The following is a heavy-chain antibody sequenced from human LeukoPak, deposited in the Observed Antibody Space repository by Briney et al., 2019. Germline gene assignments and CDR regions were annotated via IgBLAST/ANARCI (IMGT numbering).Heavy chain of an antibody. Sequence: GGSLRLSCAASGFTFSSYEMNWVRQAPGKGLVWVSRIKDDGSITSYADSVKGRFTISRDNAKNTLFLQVNSLRADDTAVYYCTRGDNFDYWGQGTLVTVSS. V-gene: IGHV3-74*01. CDR3: TRGDNFDY. D-gene: IGHD3-16*01. CDR2: IKDDGSIT. J-gene: IGHJ4*02. CDR1: GFTFSSYE.